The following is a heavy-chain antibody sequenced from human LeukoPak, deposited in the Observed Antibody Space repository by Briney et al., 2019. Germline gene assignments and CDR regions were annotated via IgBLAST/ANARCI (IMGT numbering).Heavy chain of an antibody. V-gene: IGHV3-48*04. Sequence: GGSLRLSCGASGFTFSDYSMNWVRQAPGKGLAWISYVGISSGNTKYAASVKGRFTISGDSAKNSVFLQMNNLRVEDTAVYYCARDHRYAFDNWGQGTLVTVSS. J-gene: IGHJ4*02. CDR2: VGISSGNT. CDR1: GFTFSDYS. CDR3: ARDHRYAFDN. D-gene: IGHD5-12*01.